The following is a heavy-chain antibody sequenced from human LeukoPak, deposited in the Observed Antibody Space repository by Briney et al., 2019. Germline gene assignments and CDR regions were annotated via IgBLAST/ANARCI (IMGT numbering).Heavy chain of an antibody. CDR2: ITSNGDST. CDR3: VKDQGEYSSSWYYFDN. D-gene: IGHD6-13*01. Sequence: GGSLRLSCSTSGFIFSSYPMHWVRQPPGKGLEYVSGITSNGDSTNYADSVKGRFIISRDNSKNTLSLHMSSLRAEDTAVYYCVKDQGEYSSSWYYFDNWGQGTLVTVSS. V-gene: IGHV3-64D*06. J-gene: IGHJ4*02. CDR1: GFIFSSYP.